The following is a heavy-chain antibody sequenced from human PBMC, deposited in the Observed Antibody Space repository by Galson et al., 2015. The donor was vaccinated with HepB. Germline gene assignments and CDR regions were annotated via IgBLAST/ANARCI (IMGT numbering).Heavy chain of an antibody. D-gene: IGHD4-17*01. CDR3: AHRWGDYGPFDY. Sequence: PALVKPTQTLTLTCTFSGFPLTTYGVAVGWIRQSPGKALEWLALIYWDDDKRYSPSLKSRLTVTKDTSKSQVALTMTDMDPMDTATYYCAHRWGDYGPFDYWGQGALVTVSS. CDR1: GFPLTTYGVA. CDR2: IYWDDDK. V-gene: IGHV2-5*02. J-gene: IGHJ4*02.